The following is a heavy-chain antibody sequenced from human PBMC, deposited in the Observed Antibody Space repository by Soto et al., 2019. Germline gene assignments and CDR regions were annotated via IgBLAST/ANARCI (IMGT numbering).Heavy chain of an antibody. CDR1: GGSFSGYY. CDR2: INHSGST. Sequence: QVQLQQWGAGLLKPSETLSLTCAVYGGSFSGYYWSWIRQPPGKGLEWIGEINHSGSTNYNPSLKSRVTISVETSKNQCSLKLSSVTAADTAVYYCARERAGWLRINNCFDPWGQGTLVTVSS. J-gene: IGHJ5*02. D-gene: IGHD5-12*01. CDR3: ARERAGWLRINNCFDP. V-gene: IGHV4-34*01.